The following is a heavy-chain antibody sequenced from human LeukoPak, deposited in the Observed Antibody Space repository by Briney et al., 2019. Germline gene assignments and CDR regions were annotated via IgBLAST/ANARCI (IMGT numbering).Heavy chain of an antibody. V-gene: IGHV4-61*02. J-gene: IGHJ3*02. CDR1: GGSISSGSYY. Sequence: SETLSLTCTVSGGSISSGSYYWGWIRQPPGKGLEWIGRIYSSGSTNYNPSLKSRVTISVVTSRNQFSLKLSSVTATDTAVYYCARSLRGYTSSHAFDMWGQGTMVTVSS. CDR3: ARSLRGYTSSHAFDM. CDR2: IYSSGST. D-gene: IGHD5-18*01.